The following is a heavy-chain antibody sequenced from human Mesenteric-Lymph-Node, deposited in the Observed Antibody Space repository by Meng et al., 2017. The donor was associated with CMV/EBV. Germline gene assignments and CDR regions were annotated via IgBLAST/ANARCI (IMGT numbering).Heavy chain of an antibody. CDR1: GFTFSSYW. Sequence: GESLKISCAASGFTFSSYWMHWVRQAPGKGLVWVSRINSDGSSTSYADSVKGRFTISRDNAKNTLYLQMNSLRAEDTAVYYCARGLRGYSGYDFGFDYWGQGTLVTVSS. V-gene: IGHV3-74*01. CDR2: INSDGSST. D-gene: IGHD5-12*01. CDR3: ARGLRGYSGYDFGFDY. J-gene: IGHJ4*02.